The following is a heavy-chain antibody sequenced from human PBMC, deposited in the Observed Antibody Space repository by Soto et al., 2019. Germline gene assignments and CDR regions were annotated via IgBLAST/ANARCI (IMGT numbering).Heavy chain of an antibody. Sequence: SVKVSCKASGGTFSSCAISWVRQAPGQGLEWMGGIIPIFGTANYAQKFQGRATITADESTSTAYMELSSLRSEDTAVYYCARDYTNDAFDIWGQGTMVTVSS. D-gene: IGHD4-4*01. CDR1: GGTFSSCA. J-gene: IGHJ3*02. CDR2: IIPIFGTA. V-gene: IGHV1-69*13. CDR3: ARDYTNDAFDI.